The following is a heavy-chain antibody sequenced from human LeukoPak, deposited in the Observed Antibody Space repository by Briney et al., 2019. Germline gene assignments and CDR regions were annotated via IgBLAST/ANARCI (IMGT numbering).Heavy chain of an antibody. CDR3: ASDPYCSSTSCPSADAFDI. J-gene: IGHJ3*02. Sequence: SETLSLTCTVSGDSIGSSYWSWIRQPPGKGLEWIGYIYYSGSTSYNPSLKSRATISVDTSKNQFSLKLSSVTAADTAVYYCASDPYCSSTSCPSADAFDIWGQGTMVTVSS. V-gene: IGHV4-59*01. CDR2: IYYSGST. D-gene: IGHD2-2*01. CDR1: GDSIGSSY.